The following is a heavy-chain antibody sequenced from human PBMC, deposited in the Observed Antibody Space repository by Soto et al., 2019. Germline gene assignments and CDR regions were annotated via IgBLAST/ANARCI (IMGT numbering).Heavy chain of an antibody. D-gene: IGHD2-2*03. J-gene: IGHJ6*02. CDR3: ARVGGYGYCISTSCYEAYYYYGMDV. CDR1: GFTFSSYA. V-gene: IGHV3-30-3*01. CDR2: ISYDGSNK. Sequence: PGGSLRLSCAASGFTFSSYAMHWVRQAPGKGLEWVAVISYDGSNKYYADSVKGRFTISRDNSKNTLYLQMNSLRAEDTAVYYCARVGGYGYCISTSCYEAYYYYGMDVWGQGTTVTVSS.